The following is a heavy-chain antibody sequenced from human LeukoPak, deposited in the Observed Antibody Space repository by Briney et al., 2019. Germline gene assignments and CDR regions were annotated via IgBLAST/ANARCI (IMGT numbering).Heavy chain of an antibody. V-gene: IGHV3-48*03. Sequence: PGGSLRLSCAASGFTLSSYEMNWVRQAPGKGLEWVSYISSSGSTIYYADSVKGRFTISRDNAKNSLYLQMNSLRAEDTAVYYCARAGSSGYYSPGSYWYFDLWGRGTLVTVSS. CDR3: ARAGSSGYYSPGSYWYFDL. D-gene: IGHD3-22*01. CDR1: GFTLSSYE. CDR2: ISSSGSTI. J-gene: IGHJ2*01.